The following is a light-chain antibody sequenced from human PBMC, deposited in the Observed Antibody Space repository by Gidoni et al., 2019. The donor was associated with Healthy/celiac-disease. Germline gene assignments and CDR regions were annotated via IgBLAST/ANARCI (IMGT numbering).Light chain of an antibody. CDR3: QQLNSYLWT. Sequence: DIQLTQSPSFLSASVGDRVTNTCRASQGISCYLAWYQQKPGKAPKLLIYAASTLKSGVPARFSGSGSGTEFTLTISSLQPEDLATYYCQQLNSYLWTFGQGTKVEIK. V-gene: IGKV1-9*01. CDR1: QGISCY. CDR2: AAS. J-gene: IGKJ1*01.